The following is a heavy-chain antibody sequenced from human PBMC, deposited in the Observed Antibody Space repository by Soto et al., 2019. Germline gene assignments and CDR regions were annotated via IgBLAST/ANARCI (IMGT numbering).Heavy chain of an antibody. CDR3: AREGRTDGYYSYGMDV. CDR2: ISYDGSNK. Sequence: PGGSLRLSWAASGFTFSSYAMHWVRQAPGKGLEWVAVISYDGSNKYYADSVKGRFTISRDNSKNTLYLQMNSLRAEDTAVYYCAREGRTDGYYSYGMDVWGQGTTGTVSS. V-gene: IGHV3-30-3*01. CDR1: GFTFSSYA. J-gene: IGHJ6*02.